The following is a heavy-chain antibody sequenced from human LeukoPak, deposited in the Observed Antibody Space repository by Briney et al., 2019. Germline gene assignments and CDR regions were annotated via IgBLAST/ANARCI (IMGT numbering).Heavy chain of an antibody. CDR3: AREPIVVADAFDI. D-gene: IGHD3-22*01. CDR1: GGSISSSSYY. J-gene: IGHJ3*02. Sequence: PSETLSLTCTVSGGSISSSSYYWGWIRQPPGKGLEWIGSMYYSGSTYYNPSLKSRVTISVDTSKNQFSLKLSSVTAADTAVYYCAREPIVVADAFDIWGQGTMVTVSS. V-gene: IGHV4-39*07. CDR2: MYYSGST.